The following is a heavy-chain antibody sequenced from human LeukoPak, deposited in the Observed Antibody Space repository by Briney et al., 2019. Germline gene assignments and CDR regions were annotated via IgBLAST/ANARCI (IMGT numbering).Heavy chain of an antibody. J-gene: IGHJ4*02. Sequence: GGSLRLSCAASGFTFSSYDIHWVRQAPGKGLEWVALISYHGTNKYYADSVKGRFTISRDNAKNTLYLQMNSLRAEDTAVYYCARAPYGDYDYWGQGTLVTVSS. CDR2: ISYHGTNK. CDR3: ARAPYGDYDY. CDR1: GFTFSSYD. V-gene: IGHV3-30*07. D-gene: IGHD4-17*01.